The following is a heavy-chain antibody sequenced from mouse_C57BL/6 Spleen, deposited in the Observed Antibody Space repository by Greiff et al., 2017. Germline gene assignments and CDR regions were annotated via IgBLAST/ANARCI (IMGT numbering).Heavy chain of an antibody. Sequence: EVKLVESEGGLVQPGRSMKLSCTASGFTFSDYYMAWVRQVPEKGLEWVANINYDGSSTYYLDSLKSRFIISRDNAKNILYLQMSSLKSEDTATYYCARDGSSNYFDYWGQGTTLTVSS. J-gene: IGHJ2*01. V-gene: IGHV5-16*01. D-gene: IGHD1-1*01. CDR3: ARDGSSNYFDY. CDR1: GFTFSDYY. CDR2: INYDGSST.